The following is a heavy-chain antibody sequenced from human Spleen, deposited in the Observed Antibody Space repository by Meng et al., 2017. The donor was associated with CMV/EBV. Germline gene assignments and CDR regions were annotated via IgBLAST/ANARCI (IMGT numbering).Heavy chain of an antibody. CDR2: IRYDGSNK. Sequence: LSCAASGFTFSNYAMRWVRQAPGKGLEWVAFIRYDGSNKYYADSVKGRFTISRDNSKNTLYLQMNSLRAEDTAVYYSVATTSLFDYWGQGTLVTVSS. D-gene: IGHD5-12*01. J-gene: IGHJ4*02. V-gene: IGHV3-30*02. CDR1: GFTFSNYA. CDR3: VATTSLFDY.